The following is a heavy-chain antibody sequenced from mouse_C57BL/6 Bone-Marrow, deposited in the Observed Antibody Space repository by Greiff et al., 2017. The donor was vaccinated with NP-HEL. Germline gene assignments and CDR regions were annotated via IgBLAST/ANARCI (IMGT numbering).Heavy chain of an antibody. CDR1: GFTFSDYY. CDR2: INYDGSST. Sequence: EVQLVESEGGLVQPGSSMKLSCTASGFTFSDYYMAWVRQVPEKGLEWVAHINYDGSSTYYLDSLKSRFIISRDNAKNILYLQMRSLKSEDTATYYCAREGGLRRRTYAMDYWGQGTSVTVSS. CDR3: AREGGLRRRTYAMDY. D-gene: IGHD2-4*01. J-gene: IGHJ4*01. V-gene: IGHV5-16*01.